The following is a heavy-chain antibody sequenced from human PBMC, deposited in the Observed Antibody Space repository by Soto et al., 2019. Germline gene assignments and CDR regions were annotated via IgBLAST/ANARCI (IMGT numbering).Heavy chain of an antibody. CDR3: AKPHYYDSSWFDY. J-gene: IGHJ4*02. V-gene: IGHV3-23*01. Sequence: EVQLLESGGGLVQPGGSLRLSCAASGFTFSSYAMSWVRQAPGKGLEWVSVISGSGGSTYYADSVKGRFTISRDNSKNTLDLQMNSLRAEDTAVYYCAKPHYYDSSWFDYWGQGTLVTVSS. D-gene: IGHD3-22*01. CDR2: ISGSGGST. CDR1: GFTFSSYA.